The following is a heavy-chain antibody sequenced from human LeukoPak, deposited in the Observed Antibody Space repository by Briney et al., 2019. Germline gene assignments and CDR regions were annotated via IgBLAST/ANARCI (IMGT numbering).Heavy chain of an antibody. Sequence: PSQTLSLTCTVSGGSISSGGYYWSWIRQPPGKGLEGIGYIYHSGSTYYNPSLKSRVTISVDRSKNQFSLKLSSVTAADTAVYYCASGPSPGYSSSWPADYWGQGTLVTVSS. J-gene: IGHJ4*02. CDR2: IYHSGST. V-gene: IGHV4-30-2*01. CDR1: GGSISSGGYY. D-gene: IGHD6-13*01. CDR3: ASGPSPGYSSSWPADY.